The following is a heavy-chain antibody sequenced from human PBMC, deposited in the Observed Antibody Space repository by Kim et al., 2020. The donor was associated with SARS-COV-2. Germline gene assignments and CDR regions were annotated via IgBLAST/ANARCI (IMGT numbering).Heavy chain of an antibody. Sequence: SETLSLTCTVSGGSISSYYWSWIRQPAGKGLEWIGRIYTSGSTNYNPSLKSRVTMSVDTSKNQFSLKLSSVTAADTAVYYCARDDKEGIFGVVIMDYYYCYSMDVWGQVTTVTVSS. CDR2: IYTSGST. V-gene: IGHV4-4*07. CDR3: ARDDKEGIFGVVIMDYYYCYSMDV. CDR1: GGSISSYY. J-gene: IGHJ6*02. D-gene: IGHD3-3*01.